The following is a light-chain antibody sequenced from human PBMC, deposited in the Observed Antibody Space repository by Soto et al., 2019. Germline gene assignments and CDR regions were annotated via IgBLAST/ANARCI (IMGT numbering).Light chain of an antibody. Sequence: EIVLTQSPGTLSLSPRERATLSCRASQSVNDNYLAWYQHKPGQAPRLLIYGASSRAPGIPDRFSGSGSGTDFTITISRLEPEDSAIYYCQQYAASPRTFGQGTQVEVK. CDR3: QQYAASPRT. CDR2: GAS. CDR1: QSVNDNY. J-gene: IGKJ1*01. V-gene: IGKV3-20*01.